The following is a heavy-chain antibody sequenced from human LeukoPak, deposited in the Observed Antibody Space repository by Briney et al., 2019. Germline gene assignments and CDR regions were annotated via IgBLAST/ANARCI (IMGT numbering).Heavy chain of an antibody. CDR2: ISGSGGST. D-gene: IGHD2-21*01. J-gene: IGHJ6*03. Sequence: GGSLRLSCAASGFNFNIYGMNWVRQAPGKGLEWVSGISGSGGSTYYPDSVKGRFTISRDNSMNTLYLHMNSLRAEDTAIYYCAKKEGDTYFSWYMDVWGKGTTVTVSS. CDR1: GFNFNIYG. CDR3: AKKEGDTYFSWYMDV. V-gene: IGHV3-23*01.